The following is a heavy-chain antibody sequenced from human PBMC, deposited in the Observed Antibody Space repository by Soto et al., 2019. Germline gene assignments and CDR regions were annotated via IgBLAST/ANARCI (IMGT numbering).Heavy chain of an antibody. J-gene: IGHJ6*02. Sequence: LSLTCTVSGGSVSSGTYYWSWIRQPPGKGLEWIGYIYYSGSTNYNPSLKSRVTISVDTSKNQFSLKLSSVTAADTAVYYCARDRGYDSSGYYYYYYGMDVWGQGTTVTVSS. CDR1: GGSVSSGTYY. V-gene: IGHV4-61*01. D-gene: IGHD3-22*01. CDR2: IYYSGST. CDR3: ARDRGYDSSGYYYYYYGMDV.